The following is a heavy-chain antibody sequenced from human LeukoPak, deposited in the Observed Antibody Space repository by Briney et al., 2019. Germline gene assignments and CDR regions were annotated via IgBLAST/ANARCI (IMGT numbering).Heavy chain of an antibody. Sequence: PGGSLRLSCAASGVTFSSYAMTWVRQAPGKGLQWVSTISVIGESTYYADSVKGRFTISRDSSKSTLYLQMNSLRDEDTAVYYCAKYGSGSYYNGLYWGQGTLVTVSS. V-gene: IGHV3-23*01. CDR3: AKYGSGSYYNGLY. J-gene: IGHJ4*02. CDR1: GVTFSSYA. CDR2: ISVIGEST. D-gene: IGHD3-10*01.